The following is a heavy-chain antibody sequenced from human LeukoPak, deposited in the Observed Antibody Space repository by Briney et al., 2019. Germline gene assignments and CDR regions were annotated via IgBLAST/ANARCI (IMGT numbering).Heavy chain of an antibody. J-gene: IGHJ6*03. Sequence: GESLKISCKGSGNSFTSYWIGWVRQMPGKGLEWMGIIYPGDSDTRYSPSFQGQVTISADKSISTAYLQWSSLKASDTAMYYCARHVRVGATNYYYYYMDVWGKGTTVTVSS. D-gene: IGHD1-26*01. CDR2: IYPGDSDT. V-gene: IGHV5-51*01. CDR3: ARHVRVGATNYYYYYMDV. CDR1: GNSFTSYW.